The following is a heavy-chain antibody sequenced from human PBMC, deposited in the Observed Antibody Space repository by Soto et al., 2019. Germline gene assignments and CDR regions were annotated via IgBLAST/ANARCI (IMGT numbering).Heavy chain of an antibody. D-gene: IGHD6-6*01. CDR2: VIPKASQP. V-gene: IGHV1-69*01. Sequence: QVQLVQSGAEVKKPGSSVTVSCTASGGTFSSYAVNWVRQAPGQGLEWMGVVIPKASQPKYAQKFQGRVTISADYSTAYMEVSSLTSDDTAVDYCARESSSPNFFYYGMDVWGQGTTVIVSS. CDR1: GGTFSSYA. CDR3: ARESSSPNFFYYGMDV. J-gene: IGHJ6*02.